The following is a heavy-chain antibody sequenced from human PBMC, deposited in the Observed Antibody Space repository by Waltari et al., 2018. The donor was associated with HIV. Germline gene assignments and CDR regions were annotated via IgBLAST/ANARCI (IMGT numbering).Heavy chain of an antibody. CDR1: AGSSMGFS. J-gene: IGHJ6*02. CDR3: ARGPSLRVFRGNLYFNSSLDV. CDR2: IDHSGTS. D-gene: IGHD3-16*01. Sequence: QVQLKQWRPGLVKPSETLSLTCFVSAGSSMGFSWTWVGHSPGKGLEWIGEIDHSGTSRFNPSLKRRITISMDTSRSHFALKLSPATPADTAVYYCARGPSLRVFRGNLYFNSSLDVWGQGTTVIVSS. V-gene: IGHV4-34*02.